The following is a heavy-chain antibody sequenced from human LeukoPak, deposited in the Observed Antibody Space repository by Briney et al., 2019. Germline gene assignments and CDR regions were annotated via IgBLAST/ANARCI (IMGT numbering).Heavy chain of an antibody. Sequence: SETLSLTCTVSGGSISSYYWSWIRQPPGKGLEWIGYIYYSGSTNYNPSLKGRVTISVDTSKNQFSLKLSSVTAADTAVYYCARENWLLGSAIDYWGQGTLVTVSS. D-gene: IGHD3-9*01. V-gene: IGHV4-59*01. J-gene: IGHJ4*02. CDR1: GGSISSYY. CDR2: IYYSGST. CDR3: ARENWLLGSAIDY.